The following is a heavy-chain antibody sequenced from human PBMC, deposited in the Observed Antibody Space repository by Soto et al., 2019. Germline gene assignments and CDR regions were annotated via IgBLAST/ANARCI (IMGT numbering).Heavy chain of an antibody. D-gene: IGHD2-2*01. CDR3: TSSGGHSAIKAFDF. J-gene: IGHJ3*01. V-gene: IGHV3-74*03. CDR1: GFSFSSHW. CDR2: INSDGSDT. Sequence: DVQLVESGGGSAQPGGSLTLSCAASGFSFSSHWMHWVRQAPGRGLMWVSRINSDGSDTMYADSVKGRFTISRDNAKNTVSLQMNGLRAEDTGLYYCTSSGGHSAIKAFDFWGQGAMVTVSS.